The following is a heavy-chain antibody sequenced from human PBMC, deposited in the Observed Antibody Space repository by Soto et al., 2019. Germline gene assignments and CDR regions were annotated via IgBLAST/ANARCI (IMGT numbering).Heavy chain of an antibody. CDR3: AKEEDSQTLDY. V-gene: IGHV1-18*01. Sequence: AASVKVSCKASGYTFRNYGISWVRQAPGQGLEWMGWISPFNGNIKYGQKFQGRVTMTTDTSTSIAYMELTSLRSDDTAVYYCAKEEDSQTLDYWGQGTLVTVSS. CDR2: ISPFNGNI. J-gene: IGHJ4*02. CDR1: GYTFRNYG.